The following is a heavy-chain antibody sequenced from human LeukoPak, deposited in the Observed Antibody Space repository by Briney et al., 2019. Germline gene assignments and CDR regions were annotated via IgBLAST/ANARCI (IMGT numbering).Heavy chain of an antibody. V-gene: IGHV4-59*01. D-gene: IGHD1-26*01. Sequence: SETLSLTCTVSGDSISSYYWRWIRQPPGKELEWMGYIYYCESTNYNPSLKSQFTISVDTCKNKFSLKLSSVTAADTAVYYCARGSIVGATWGENYNWFDPWGQGTLVTVSS. CDR1: GDSISSYY. CDR3: ARGSIVGATWGENYNWFDP. J-gene: IGHJ5*02. CDR2: IYYCEST.